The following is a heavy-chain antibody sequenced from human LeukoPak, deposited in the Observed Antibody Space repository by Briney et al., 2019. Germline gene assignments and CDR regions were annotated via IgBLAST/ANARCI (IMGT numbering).Heavy chain of an antibody. D-gene: IGHD3-9*01. CDR1: GYTLTELS. Sequence: ASVKVSCKGSGYTLTELSMHWVRQAPGKGLEWMGGFDPEDGETIYAQKFQGRVTMTEDTSTDTAYMELSSLRSEDTAVYYCATMGSNYDILTGYFDYWGQGTLVTVSS. V-gene: IGHV1-24*01. CDR3: ATMGSNYDILTGYFDY. CDR2: FDPEDGET. J-gene: IGHJ4*02.